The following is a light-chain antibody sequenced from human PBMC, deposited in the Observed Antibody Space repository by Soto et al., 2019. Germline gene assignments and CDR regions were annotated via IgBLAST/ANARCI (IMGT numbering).Light chain of an antibody. V-gene: IGKV3-15*01. CDR2: GAS. CDR3: QQYKNWLALT. CDR1: QTVTSN. Sequence: EIVMTQSPATLSVSPGERATLSCRASQTVTSNIAWYPHKPGQAPRLLIYGASTRATGIPARFSGSGSGTEFTLTISGLQSDDFAIYYCQQYKNWLALTFGGGTQVEIK. J-gene: IGKJ4*01.